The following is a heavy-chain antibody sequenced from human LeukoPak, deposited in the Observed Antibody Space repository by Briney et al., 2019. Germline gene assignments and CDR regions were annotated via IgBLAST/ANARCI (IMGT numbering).Heavy chain of an antibody. V-gene: IGHV3-53*01. CDR3: ARDFGDYRGYFDY. CDR1: GFIVSSNY. CDR2: IYTGGNS. J-gene: IGHJ4*02. Sequence: GGSLRLSCAASGFIVSSNYMSWVRQAPGKGLEWVSVIYTGGNSYYADSVKGRFTISRDNSKNTLYLQMNSLRAEDTAMYCCARDFGDYRGYFDYWGQGTLVTVSS. D-gene: IGHD3-3*01.